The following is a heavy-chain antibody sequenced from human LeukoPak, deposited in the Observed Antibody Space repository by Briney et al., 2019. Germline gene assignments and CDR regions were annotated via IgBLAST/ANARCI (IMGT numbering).Heavy chain of an antibody. J-gene: IGHJ4*02. CDR2: TSYDGRIK. V-gene: IGHV3-33*05. D-gene: IGHD3-10*01. Sequence: GRSLRLSCAASGFTFSSYGMHWVRQAPGKGLEWVAITSYDGRIKYYADSVKGRFTISRDNSKNTLFLHMNYLRAEDTAIYYCARDYGSGSYRYYLDYWGQGALVTVSS. CDR3: ARDYGSGSYRYYLDY. CDR1: GFTFSSYG.